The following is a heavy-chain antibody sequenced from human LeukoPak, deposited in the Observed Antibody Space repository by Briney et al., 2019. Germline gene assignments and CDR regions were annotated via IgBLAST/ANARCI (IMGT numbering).Heavy chain of an antibody. CDR1: GGSISSSSYY. CDR3: ARLGFVWSLEFDP. J-gene: IGHJ5*02. Sequence: SETLSLTCTVSGGSISSSSYYWGWIRQPPGTGLEWIGSIYYSGSTYYNPSLKSRVTISVDTSKNQFSLKLSSVTAADTAVYYCARLGFVWSLEFDPWGQGTLVTVSS. V-gene: IGHV4-39*01. D-gene: IGHD3-3*01. CDR2: IYYSGST.